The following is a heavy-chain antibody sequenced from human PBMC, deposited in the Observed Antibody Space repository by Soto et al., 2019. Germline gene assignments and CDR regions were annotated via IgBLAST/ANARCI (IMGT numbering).Heavy chain of an antibody. Sequence: ASVKVSCRASGYIFTTYCITWVRQAPGQGLEWLGWISAYNGYTNYAQKLQGRVSMTTDTSTSTAYMELRSLRSDDTAVYYCARVGGVYSYGYFDFWGQGTLVNVSS. CDR2: ISAYNGYT. J-gene: IGHJ4*02. CDR3: ARVGGVYSYGYFDF. CDR1: GYIFTTYC. V-gene: IGHV1-18*01. D-gene: IGHD5-18*01.